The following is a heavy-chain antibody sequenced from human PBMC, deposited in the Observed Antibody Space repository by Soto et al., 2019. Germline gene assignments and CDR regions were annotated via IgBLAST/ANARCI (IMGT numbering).Heavy chain of an antibody. Sequence: GASVELRSEASGDSFTSYGRWWVHHSPRQGLEWMGWISAYNGNTNYAQKLQGRVTMTTDTSTSTAYMELRSLRSDDTAVYYSARVSYYNSSHYLDVWGKGPTVTV. J-gene: IGHJ6*03. V-gene: IGHV1-18*01. CDR3: ARVSYYNSSHYLDV. CDR1: GDSFTSYG. D-gene: IGHD3-3*01. CDR2: ISAYNGNT.